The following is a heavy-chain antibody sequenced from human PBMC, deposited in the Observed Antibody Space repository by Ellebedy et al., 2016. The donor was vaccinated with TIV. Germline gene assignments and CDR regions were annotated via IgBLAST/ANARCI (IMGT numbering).Heavy chain of an antibody. Sequence: AASVTVSCKASGYTFTRYGINWVRQAPGQGLEWMGWISAYTGKTNYAQKLQGRFTMTTNTSTSTAYMELRSLRSDDTAVYYCARVGGIVGATTWIDPWGQGTLVTVSS. CDR3: ARVGGIVGATTWIDP. V-gene: IGHV1-18*04. CDR1: GYTFTRYG. CDR2: ISAYTGKT. D-gene: IGHD1-26*01. J-gene: IGHJ5*02.